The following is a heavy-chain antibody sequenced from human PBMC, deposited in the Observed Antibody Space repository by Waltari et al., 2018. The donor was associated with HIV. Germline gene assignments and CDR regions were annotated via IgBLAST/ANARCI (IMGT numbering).Heavy chain of an antibody. Sequence: QLQLQESGPGLVKPSETLSLTCTVSGGSISSSSYYWGWIRQPPGKGLEWIGSIYYSGSTYYNPSLKSRVTISVDTSKNQFSLKLSSVTAADTAVYYCARRFSDYGDYYYYYYGMDVWGQGTTVTVSS. CDR3: ARRFSDYGDYYYYYYGMDV. J-gene: IGHJ6*02. CDR2: IYYSGST. D-gene: IGHD4-17*01. V-gene: IGHV4-39*01. CDR1: GGSISSSSYY.